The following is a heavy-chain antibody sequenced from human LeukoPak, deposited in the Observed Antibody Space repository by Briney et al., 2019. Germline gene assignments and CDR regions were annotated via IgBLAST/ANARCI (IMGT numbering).Heavy chain of an antibody. J-gene: IGHJ4*02. Sequence: ASVKVSCKASGYTFTSYAMHWVRQAPGQRLEWMGWINAGKGNTKYSQKFQGRVTITRDTSASTAYMELSSLRSEDTAVYYCARVGNSGSFLYYFDYWGQGTLVTVSS. CDR1: GYTFTSYA. D-gene: IGHD1-26*01. CDR2: INAGKGNT. V-gene: IGHV1-3*01. CDR3: ARVGNSGSFLYYFDY.